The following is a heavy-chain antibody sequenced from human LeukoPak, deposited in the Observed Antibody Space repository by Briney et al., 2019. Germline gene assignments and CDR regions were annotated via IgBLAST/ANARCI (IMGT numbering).Heavy chain of an antibody. CDR1: GGSISSSSFH. D-gene: IGHD3-22*01. Sequence: SETLSLTCTVSGGSISSSSFHWGWIRQPPGKGLEWIGTIYYSGSTYYNPSLKSRVTISVDTSKNQFSLKLSSVTAADTAVYYCARDLYYYDSSGYYGGDAFDIWGQGTMVTVSS. V-gene: IGHV4-39*07. CDR3: ARDLYYYDSSGYYGGDAFDI. J-gene: IGHJ3*02. CDR2: IYYSGST.